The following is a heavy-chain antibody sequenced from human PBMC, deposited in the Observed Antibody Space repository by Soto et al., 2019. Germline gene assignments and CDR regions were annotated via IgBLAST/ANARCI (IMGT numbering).Heavy chain of an antibody. V-gene: IGHV4-31*02. Sequence: QVQLQESGPGLVKPSQTLSLTCSVSGASTVSHYHWTWIRQPPGKGLEWMGYIFNSGTTFYNPSLTSRLSISMATSGNYFSLELRSVTAADTAVYYCALALGPTTGLDYWGQGTLVTVSS. D-gene: IGHD1-26*01. J-gene: IGHJ4*02. CDR2: IFNSGTT. CDR3: ALALGPTTGLDY. CDR1: GASTVSHYH.